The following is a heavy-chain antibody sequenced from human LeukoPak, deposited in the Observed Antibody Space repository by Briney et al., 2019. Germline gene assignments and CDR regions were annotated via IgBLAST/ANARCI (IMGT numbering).Heavy chain of an antibody. CDR3: ARAGIAAAGTFDY. V-gene: IGHV4-31*03. Sequence: PSETLSLTCTVSGGSISSGGYYWSWIRQHPGKGLEWIGYIYYSGSTYYNPSLKSRVTISVDTSKNQFSLKLSSVAAADTAVYYCARAGIAAAGTFDYWGQGTLVTVSS. CDR2: IYYSGST. CDR1: GGSISSGGYY. J-gene: IGHJ4*02. D-gene: IGHD6-13*01.